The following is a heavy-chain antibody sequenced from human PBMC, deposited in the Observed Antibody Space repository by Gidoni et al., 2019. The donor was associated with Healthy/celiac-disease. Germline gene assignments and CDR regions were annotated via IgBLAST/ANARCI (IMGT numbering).Heavy chain of an antibody. Sequence: QVQLQESGPGLVKPSQTLSLTCTVSGGSISSGSYYWSWIRQPAGKGLEWIVRIYTSGSTNYNPSLKSRVTISVDTSKNQFSLKLSSVTAADTAVYYCARDGMATTYEYFQHWGQGTLVTVSS. J-gene: IGHJ1*01. D-gene: IGHD1-1*01. V-gene: IGHV4-61*02. CDR3: ARDGMATTYEYFQH. CDR2: IYTSGST. CDR1: GGSISSGSYY.